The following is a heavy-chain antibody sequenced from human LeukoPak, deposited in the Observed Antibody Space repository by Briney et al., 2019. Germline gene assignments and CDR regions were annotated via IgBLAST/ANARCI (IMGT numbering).Heavy chain of an antibody. CDR2: INHSGST. J-gene: IGHJ4*02. D-gene: IGHD2-15*01. CDR3: ARAWWDRDIGLDY. Sequence: SETLFLTCAGYGGSFSGYYWSWIRQTPGKGLEWIGEINHSGSTNYNPSLKSRVTISVDTSKNQFSLKLSSVTAADTAVYYCARAWWDRDIGLDYWGQGTLVTVSS. CDR1: GGSFSGYY. V-gene: IGHV4-34*01.